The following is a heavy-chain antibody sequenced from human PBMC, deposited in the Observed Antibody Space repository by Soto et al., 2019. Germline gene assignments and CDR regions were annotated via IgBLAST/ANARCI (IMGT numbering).Heavy chain of an antibody. CDR2: IVVGSGNT. V-gene: IGHV1-58*01. J-gene: IGHJ6*02. Sequence: ASVKVSCKASGFTFTSSAVQWVRQARGQRLEWIGWIVVGSGNTNYAQKFQERVTITRDMSTSTAYMELSSLRSEDTAVYYCAAGLYSSSSPYYYGMDVWGQGTTVTVSS. CDR3: AAGLYSSSSPYYYGMDV. CDR1: GFTFTSSA. D-gene: IGHD6-6*01.